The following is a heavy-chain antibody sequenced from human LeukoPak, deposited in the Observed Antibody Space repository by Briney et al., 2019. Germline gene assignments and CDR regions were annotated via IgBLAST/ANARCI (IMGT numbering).Heavy chain of an antibody. CDR3: ARGSIAARNDAFDI. CDR2: IYYSGST. J-gene: IGHJ3*02. Sequence: SESLSLPCTVSGGFISIYYWSCLRQPPGKGLEWIGYIYYSGSTNYNPSLKSRVTISVDTSKNQFSLKLSSVTAEDTAVYYCARGSIAARNDAFDIWGQGTIVTVSS. V-gene: IGHV4-59*01. CDR1: GGFISIYY. D-gene: IGHD6-6*01.